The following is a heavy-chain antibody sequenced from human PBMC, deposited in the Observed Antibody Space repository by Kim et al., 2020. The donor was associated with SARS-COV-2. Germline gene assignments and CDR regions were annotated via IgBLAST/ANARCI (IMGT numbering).Heavy chain of an antibody. V-gene: IGHV1-18*01. D-gene: IGHD3-10*01. Sequence: QNHQGRVTMTTDTATSTAYMELRSLRSDDTAVYYCASHGSGSYYHFDYWGQGTLVTVSS. CDR3: ASHGSGSYYHFDY. J-gene: IGHJ4*02.